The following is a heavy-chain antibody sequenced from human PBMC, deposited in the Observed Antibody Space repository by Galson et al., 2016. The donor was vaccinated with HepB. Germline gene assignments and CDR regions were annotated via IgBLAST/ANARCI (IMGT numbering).Heavy chain of an antibody. Sequence: SLRLSCAASGFTFSDSAMHWVRQPSGKGLEWVTIISDDGSSKYYADSVKGRFTISRDNSKNTVNLQMNNLRTEDTAVYYCARGGTGRLAYYYYGMDVWGPGTTVTVSS. D-gene: IGHD1-1*01. CDR1: GFTFSDSA. CDR3: ARGGTGRLAYYYYGMDV. CDR2: ISDDGSSK. J-gene: IGHJ6*02. V-gene: IGHV3-30*04.